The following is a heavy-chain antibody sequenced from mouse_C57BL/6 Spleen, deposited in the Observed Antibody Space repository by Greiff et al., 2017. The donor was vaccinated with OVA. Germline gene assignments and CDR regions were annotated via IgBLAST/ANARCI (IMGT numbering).Heavy chain of an antibody. CDR1: GYTFTDYY. D-gene: IGHD3-3*01. V-gene: IGHV1-26*01. Sequence: EVQLQQSGPELVKPGASVKISCKASGYTFTDYYMNWVKQSHGKSLEWIGDINPNNGGTSYNQKFKGKATLTGDKSSSTAYMELRSLTSEDSAVSYCARSEGRKDFDVWGTGTTVTVSS. CDR3: ARSEGRKDFDV. CDR2: INPNNGGT. J-gene: IGHJ1*03.